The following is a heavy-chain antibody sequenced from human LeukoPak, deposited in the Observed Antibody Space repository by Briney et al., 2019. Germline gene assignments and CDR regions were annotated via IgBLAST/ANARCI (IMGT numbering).Heavy chain of an antibody. CDR2: IYHSGST. CDR1: GGSISSGGYY. Sequence: SETLSLTCTVSGGSISSGGYYWSWIRQLPGKGLEWIGYIYHSGSTYYNPSLKSRVTISVDRSKNQFSLKLSSVTAADTAVYYCARGDYDILTGYYYWGQGTLVTVSS. CDR3: ARGDYDILTGYYY. J-gene: IGHJ4*02. V-gene: IGHV4-30-2*01. D-gene: IGHD3-9*01.